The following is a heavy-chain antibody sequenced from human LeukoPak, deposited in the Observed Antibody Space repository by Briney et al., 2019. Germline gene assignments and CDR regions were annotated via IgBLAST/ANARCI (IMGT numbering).Heavy chain of an antibody. CDR3: ARGVGGYSYGYSYYYYYMDV. D-gene: IGHD5-18*01. CDR1: GFTFSDYY. CDR2: ISSSGSTI. V-gene: IGHV3-11*04. J-gene: IGHJ6*03. Sequence: GGSLRLSCAASGFTFSDYYMSWIRQAPGKGLEWVSYISSSGSTIYYADSVKGRFTISRDNAKNSLYLQMNSLRAEDTAVYYCARGVGGYSYGYSYYYYYMDVWGKGTTVTVSS.